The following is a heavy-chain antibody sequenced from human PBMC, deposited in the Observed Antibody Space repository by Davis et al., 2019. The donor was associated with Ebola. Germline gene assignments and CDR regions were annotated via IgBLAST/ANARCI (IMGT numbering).Heavy chain of an antibody. J-gene: IGHJ3*01. V-gene: IGHV3-53*01. CDR1: GFTVSSNY. D-gene: IGHD6-13*01. CDR3: VKDTSSIWFDV. Sequence: GGSLRLSCAASGFTVSSNYMSWVRQAPGKGLEWVSVIYSGGSTYYADSVKGRFTISRDNSKNTLHLQMNSLRVEDTAIYYCVKDTSSIWFDVWGQGTTVTVSS. CDR2: IYSGGST.